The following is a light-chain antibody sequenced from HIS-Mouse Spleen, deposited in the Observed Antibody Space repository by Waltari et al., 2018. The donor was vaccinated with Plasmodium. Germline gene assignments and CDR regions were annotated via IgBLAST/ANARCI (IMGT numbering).Light chain of an antibody. V-gene: IGLV2-23*01. CDR3: CSYAGSSTYV. J-gene: IGLJ1*01. Sequence: QSDLTQPAPVSGSPGHSITISCTGTSSDGGSYTRFSCAQQHPGKAPKLMIYEGSKRPSGVSNRFSGSKSGNTASLTISGLQAEDEADYYCCSYAGSSTYVFGTGTKVTVL. CDR2: EGS. CDR1: SSDGGSYTR.